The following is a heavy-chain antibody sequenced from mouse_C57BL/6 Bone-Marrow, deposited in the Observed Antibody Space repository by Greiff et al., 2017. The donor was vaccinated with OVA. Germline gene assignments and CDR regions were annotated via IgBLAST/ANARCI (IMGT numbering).Heavy chain of an antibody. V-gene: IGHV1-50*01. J-gene: IGHJ3*01. CDR2: IDPSDSYT. CDR1: GYTFTSYW. Sequence: VQLQQSGAELVKPGASVKLSCKASGYTFTSYWMQWVKQRPGQGLEWIGEIDPSDSYTNYNQKFKGKATLTVDTSSSTAYMQLNSLTSEDSAVYCCASADFAYWGQGTLVTVSA. CDR3: ASADFAY.